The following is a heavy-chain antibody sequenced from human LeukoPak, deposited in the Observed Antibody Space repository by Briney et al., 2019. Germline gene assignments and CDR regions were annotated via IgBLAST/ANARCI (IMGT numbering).Heavy chain of an antibody. J-gene: IGHJ6*02. CDR3: AKSPNYYYYDMDV. CDR2: ISGSGGST. Sequence: GGSLRLSCAASGFTFSSYAMSWARQTPGKGLEWVSAISGSGGSTDYADSVKGRFTISRDNSKNTLYLQMNSLRAEDTAVYYCAKSPNYYYYDMDVWGQGTTVTVAS. CDR1: GFTFSSYA. V-gene: IGHV3-23*01.